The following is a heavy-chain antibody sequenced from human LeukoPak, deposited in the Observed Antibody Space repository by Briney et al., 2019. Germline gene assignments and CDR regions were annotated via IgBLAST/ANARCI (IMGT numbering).Heavy chain of an antibody. V-gene: IGHV3-21*01. J-gene: IGHJ4*02. CDR1: GFTFSSYS. CDR3: AREGLWFGEFFDY. Sequence: PGGSLRLSCAASGFTFSSYSMNWVRQAPGKGLEWVSSISSSSSYIYYADSVKGRFTISRDNAKNSLYLQMNSLRAEDTAVYYCAREGLWFGEFFDYWGQGTLVTVSS. CDR2: ISSSSSYI. D-gene: IGHD3-10*01.